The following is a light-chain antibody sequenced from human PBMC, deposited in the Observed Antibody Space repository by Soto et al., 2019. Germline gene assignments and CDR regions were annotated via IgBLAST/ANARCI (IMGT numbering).Light chain of an antibody. J-gene: IGKJ1*01. CDR1: QSVADSY. Sequence: EVVLTQSPGTLSLSPGERATLSCRASQSVADSYLAWYQQKPGRAPRVLFYAATRRATGIPDRFSGSGSGTDFTLTISTLEPDDFAVYYCHHFGSSPETFGQGTKVE. V-gene: IGKV3-20*01. CDR2: AAT. CDR3: HHFGSSPET.